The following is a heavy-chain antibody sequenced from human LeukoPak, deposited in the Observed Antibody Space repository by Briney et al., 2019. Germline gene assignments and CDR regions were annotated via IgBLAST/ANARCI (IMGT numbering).Heavy chain of an antibody. V-gene: IGHV3-23*01. CDR2: ISSSGGTT. D-gene: IGHD6-6*01. CDR3: AKDGQYSSSSPYYFDY. J-gene: IGHJ4*02. CDR1: GFTFSSYG. Sequence: GGTLRLSCAASGFTFSSYGMSWVRQAPGKGLEWVSGISSSGGTTYYADSVKGRFTISRDDSENTLYLQMNSLRAEDTAVYYCAKDGQYSSSSPYYFDYWGQGTLVTVSS.